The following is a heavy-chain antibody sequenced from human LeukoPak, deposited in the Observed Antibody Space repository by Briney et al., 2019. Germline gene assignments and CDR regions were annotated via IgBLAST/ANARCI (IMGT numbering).Heavy chain of an antibody. D-gene: IGHD3-10*01. V-gene: IGHV3-21*01. Sequence: GGSLRLSCAASGFTFSSYSMNWVRQAPGNGLELVSSISSGSTYIYYAGSVKGRYTISRDNTKNSLYVQMNSLRAEDTAVYYCTREGVDVFDIWGQGTMVTVSS. J-gene: IGHJ3*02. CDR1: GFTFSSYS. CDR2: ISSGSTYI. CDR3: TREGVDVFDI.